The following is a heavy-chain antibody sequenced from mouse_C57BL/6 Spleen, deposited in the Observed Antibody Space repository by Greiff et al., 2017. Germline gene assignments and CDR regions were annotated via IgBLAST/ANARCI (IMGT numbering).Heavy chain of an antibody. CDR2: ISSGSSTI. D-gene: IGHD1-1*01. CDR3: ARPYYYGRAPFAY. CDR1: GFTFSDYG. Sequence: EVQLVESGGGLVKPGGSLKLSCAASGFTFSDYGMHWVRQAPEKGLEWVAYISSGSSTIYYADTVKGRFTISRDNAKNTLFLQMTSLKSEDTAMYYCARPYYYGRAPFAYWGQGTLVTVSA. V-gene: IGHV5-17*01. J-gene: IGHJ3*01.